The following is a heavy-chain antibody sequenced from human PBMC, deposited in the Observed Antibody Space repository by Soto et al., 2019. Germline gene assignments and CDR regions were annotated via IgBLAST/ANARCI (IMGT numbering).Heavy chain of an antibody. CDR3: AKTDDYSNLGYYMDV. CDR2: ISGSGGST. V-gene: IGHV3-23*01. J-gene: IGHJ6*03. Sequence: PGGSLRLSCAASGFTFSSYAMGWVRQAPGKGLEWVSAISGSGGSTYYADSVKGRFTVSRDNSKNTLYLQMNSLRAEDTAVYYCAKTDDYSNLGYYMDVWGKGTKVTVSS. D-gene: IGHD4-4*01. CDR1: GFTFSSYA.